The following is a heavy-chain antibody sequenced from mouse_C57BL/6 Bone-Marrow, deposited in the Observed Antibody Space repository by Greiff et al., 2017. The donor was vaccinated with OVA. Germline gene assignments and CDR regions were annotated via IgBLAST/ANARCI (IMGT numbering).Heavy chain of an antibody. CDR3: ARRRGIYDGYFYAMDY. V-gene: IGHV1-85*01. CDR1: GYTFTSYD. CDR2: IYPRDGST. D-gene: IGHD2-3*01. J-gene: IGHJ4*01. Sequence: VQLQQSGPELVKPGASVKLSCKASGYTFTSYDINWVKQRPGQGLEWIGWIYPRDGSTKYNEKFKGKATLTVDTSSSTAYMELHSLTSADSAVYFCARRRGIYDGYFYAMDYWGQGTSVTVSS.